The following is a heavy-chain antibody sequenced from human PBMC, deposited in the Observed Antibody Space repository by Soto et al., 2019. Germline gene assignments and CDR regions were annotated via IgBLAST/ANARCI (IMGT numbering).Heavy chain of an antibody. CDR1: GFTFDDNA. V-gene: IGHV3-9*01. J-gene: IGHJ6*02. D-gene: IGHD3-16*01. CDR2: INWKSDI. Sequence: GGSLRLSCAVSGFTFDDNAMHWVRQAPEKGLEWVSGINWKSDIGYADSVKGRFSVSRDNAKTSLYLQMNSLRAEDTAVYYCAKLGSLGHPYYYGMDVWGPGTTVTVSS. CDR3: AKLGSLGHPYYYGMDV.